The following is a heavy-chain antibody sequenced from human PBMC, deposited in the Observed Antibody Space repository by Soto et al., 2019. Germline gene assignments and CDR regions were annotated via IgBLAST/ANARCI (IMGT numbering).Heavy chain of an antibody. V-gene: IGHV1-3*01. CDR3: ARDGSRSGWGVYYYYGIDV. D-gene: IGHD6-19*01. CDR1: GYTFTSYA. CDR2: INAGNGNT. J-gene: IGHJ6*02. Sequence: ASVKVSCKASGYTFTSYAMHWVRQAPGQRLEWMGWINAGNGNTKYSQKFQGRVTITRDTSARTAYMELSSLRSEDTAVYYCARDGSRSGWGVYYYYGIDVWGQGTTLTVSS.